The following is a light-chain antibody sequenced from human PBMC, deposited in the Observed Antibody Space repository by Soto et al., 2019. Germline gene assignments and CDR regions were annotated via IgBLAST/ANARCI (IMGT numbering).Light chain of an antibody. Sequence: EIVMTQSPATLSVSPGASATLSCRASQSVSSYLAWYQQKPGQAPRLLIYDASNRATGIPARFSGSGSGTEFSLTISSLQSEDFAVYYCQQYSKWPITFGQGTRLEIK. CDR2: DAS. CDR3: QQYSKWPIT. V-gene: IGKV3D-15*01. CDR1: QSVSSY. J-gene: IGKJ5*01.